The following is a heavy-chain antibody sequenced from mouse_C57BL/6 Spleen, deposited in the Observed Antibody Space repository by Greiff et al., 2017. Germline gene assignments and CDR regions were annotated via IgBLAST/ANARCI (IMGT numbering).Heavy chain of an antibody. CDR2: ISDGGSYT. CDR1: GFTFSSYA. V-gene: IGHV5-4*01. CDR3: AREGKGYFDV. J-gene: IGHJ1*03. Sequence: EVHLVESGGGLVKPGGSLKLSCAASGFTFSSYAMSWVRQTPEKRLEWVATISDGGSYTYYPDNVKGRFTISRDNAKNNLYLQMSHLKSEDTAMYYCAREGKGYFDVWGTGTTVTVSS.